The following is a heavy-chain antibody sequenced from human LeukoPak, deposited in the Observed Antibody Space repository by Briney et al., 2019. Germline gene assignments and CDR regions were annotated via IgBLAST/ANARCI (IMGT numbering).Heavy chain of an antibody. D-gene: IGHD2-21*01. CDR1: GFTFSSYA. CDR2: ISYDGSNK. J-gene: IGHJ5*02. Sequence: GGSLRLSCAASGFTFSSYAMNWVRQAPGKGLEWVAVISYDGSNKYYADSVKGRFAISRDNSKNTLYLQMNSLRAEDTAVYYCRCGGGWFDPWGQGTLVTVSS. V-gene: IGHV3-30*09. CDR3: RCGGGWFDP.